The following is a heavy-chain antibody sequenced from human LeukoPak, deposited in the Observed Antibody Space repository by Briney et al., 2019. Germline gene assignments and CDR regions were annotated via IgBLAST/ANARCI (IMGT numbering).Heavy chain of an antibody. CDR2: IYYSGST. CDR1: GGSISSYY. V-gene: IGHV4-59*08. D-gene: IGHD6-19*01. J-gene: IGHJ4*02. Sequence: SETLSLTCTVSGGSISSYYWSWIRQPPGKGLEWIGYIYYSGSTNYNPSLKSRVTISVDTSKNQFSLKLSSVTAADTAVYYCARLGYSSGWYGGGAFDYWGQGTLVTVSS. CDR3: ARLGYSSGWYGGGAFDY.